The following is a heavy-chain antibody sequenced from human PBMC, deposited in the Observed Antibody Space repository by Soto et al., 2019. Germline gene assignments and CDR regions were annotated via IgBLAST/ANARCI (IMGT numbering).Heavy chain of an antibody. CDR1: GYTFTNHG. Sequence: DSGKVCFKTSGYTFTNHGLNSVRQAPGQGLEWMGWINPYNANTNYAQKLQGRVTMTRDTSTTTAYMELRSLTSDDTAVYYCARDRVAGIWGDAFDIWGQGTVVTVSS. CDR2: INPYNANT. CDR3: ARDRVAGIWGDAFDI. J-gene: IGHJ3*02. D-gene: IGHD3-16*01. V-gene: IGHV1-18*04.